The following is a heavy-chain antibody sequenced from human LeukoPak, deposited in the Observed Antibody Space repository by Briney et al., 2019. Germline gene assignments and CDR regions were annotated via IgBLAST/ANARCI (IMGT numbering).Heavy chain of an antibody. V-gene: IGHV4-4*07. CDR3: ARDSNCSGGSCRFDY. CDR2: IYTSGST. J-gene: IGHJ4*02. D-gene: IGHD2-15*01. Sequence: PSETLSLTCTVSGGSISSYYWSWIRQPAGKGLEWIGRIYTSGSTNYNPSLKSRVTISVDTSKNQFSLKLSSVTAADTAVYYCARDSNCSGGSCRFDYWGQGTLVTVSS. CDR1: GGSISSYY.